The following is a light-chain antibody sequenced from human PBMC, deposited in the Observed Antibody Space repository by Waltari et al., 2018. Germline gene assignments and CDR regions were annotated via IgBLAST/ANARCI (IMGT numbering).Light chain of an antibody. CDR1: SSDIGGYNY. Sequence: QSVLTQPPSASGSPGQSVTISCPGTSSDIGGYNYASWYQQHPGKAPKLMIYEVSKRPSGVPDRFSGSKSGNTASLTVSGLQAEDEADYYCSSHAGRNSCVFGTGTKVTVL. J-gene: IGLJ1*01. CDR3: SSHAGRNSCV. CDR2: EVS. V-gene: IGLV2-8*01.